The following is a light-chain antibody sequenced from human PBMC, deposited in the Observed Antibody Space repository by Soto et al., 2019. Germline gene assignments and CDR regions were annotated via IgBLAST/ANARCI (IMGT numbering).Light chain of an antibody. J-gene: IGKJ1*01. V-gene: IGKV3-11*01. CDR2: DAS. CDR3: QQRSNWLWT. Sequence: EIVLTQSPATLSLSPGERATLSCRASQSVRSYLAWYQQKPGQAPRLLIYDASNRATGIPVRFSGSGSGTDFTLTISSLEPEDFAVYYCQQRSNWLWTFGQGTKVEIK. CDR1: QSVRSY.